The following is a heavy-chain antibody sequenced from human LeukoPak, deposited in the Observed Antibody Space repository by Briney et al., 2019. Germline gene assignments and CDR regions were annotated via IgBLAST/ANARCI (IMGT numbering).Heavy chain of an antibody. V-gene: IGHV4-59*08. CDR3: ARHIGGGIEDMDV. Sequence: PSETLSLTCTVSGGSIGTYYWSWIRQSPEKGLEWIGYIYVTGTRYNPYLQSRVTISVDRSRNQFFLKMSSVTAADTAVYYCARHIGGGIEDMDVWGKGTKVIVSS. CDR1: GGSIGTYY. J-gene: IGHJ6*03. D-gene: IGHD3-16*02. CDR2: IYVTGT.